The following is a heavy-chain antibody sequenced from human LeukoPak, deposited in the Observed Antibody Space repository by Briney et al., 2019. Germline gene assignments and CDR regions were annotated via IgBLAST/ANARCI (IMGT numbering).Heavy chain of an antibody. V-gene: IGHV4-59*01. Sequence: SETLSLTCTVSGGSLSGYYWSWIRQPPGKGLEWIGYIYYSGSTNYNPSLKSRVTMSVDTSKNQFSLKLSSVTAADTAVYYCATLNYFDSSGDYWGQGTLVTVSS. CDR3: ATLNYFDSSGDY. CDR2: IYYSGST. D-gene: IGHD3-22*01. CDR1: GGSLSGYY. J-gene: IGHJ4*02.